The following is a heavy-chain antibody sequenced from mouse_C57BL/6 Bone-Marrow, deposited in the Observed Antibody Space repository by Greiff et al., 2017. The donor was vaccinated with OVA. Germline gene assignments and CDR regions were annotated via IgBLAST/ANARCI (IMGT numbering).Heavy chain of an antibody. D-gene: IGHD1-1*01. CDR3: AFYYGGSYRYLDV. Sequence: VQLQQSGPELVKPGASVKISCKASGYAFTDYKMNWVKQSQGKSLEWIGVINPNYGTTSYNQKFKGKATLTVDKSSSAAYMQLNSLTSEDSAVSDYAFYYGGSYRYLDVWGTGTTVTVSS. J-gene: IGHJ1*03. V-gene: IGHV1-39*01. CDR1: GYAFTDYK. CDR2: INPNYGTT.